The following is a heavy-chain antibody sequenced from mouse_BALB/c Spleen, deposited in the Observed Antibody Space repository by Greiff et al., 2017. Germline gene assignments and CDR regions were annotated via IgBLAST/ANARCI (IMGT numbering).Heavy chain of an antibody. CDR2: ISSGGSYT. CDR3: ARVNFDY. J-gene: IGHJ3*01. V-gene: IGHV5-9-4*01. Sequence: DVMLVESGGGLVKPGGSLKLSCAASGFTFSSYAMSWVRQSPEKRLEWVAEISSGGSYTYYPDTVTGRFTISRDNAKNTLYLEMSSLRSEDTAMYYCARVNFDYWGQGTLVTVSA. CDR1: GFTFSSYA.